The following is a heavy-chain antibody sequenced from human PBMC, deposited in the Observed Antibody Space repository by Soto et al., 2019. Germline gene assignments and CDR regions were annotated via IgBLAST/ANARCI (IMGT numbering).Heavy chain of an antibody. V-gene: IGHV1-18*01. D-gene: IGHD4-17*01. CDR1: DYTLTSYG. CDR3: AKVVGEYDHWFDP. Sequence: SLNVSCNPSDYTLTSYGISWVRQAPGQGLEWLGWIRANNGNTNYAQKLEGRVTMTIDTSTSTAYMELRSLRSDDTAVYYCAKVVGEYDHWFDPWGQGTLVTVSS. CDR2: IRANNGNT. J-gene: IGHJ5*02.